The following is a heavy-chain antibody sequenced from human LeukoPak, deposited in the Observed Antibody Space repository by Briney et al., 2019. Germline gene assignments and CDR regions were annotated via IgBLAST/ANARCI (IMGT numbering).Heavy chain of an antibody. CDR2: IYYSGGT. CDR1: GGSISSGGYY. J-gene: IGHJ5*02. V-gene: IGHV4-31*03. Sequence: SETLSLTCTVSGGSISSGGYYWSWIRQHPGKGLEWIGYIYYSGGTYFNPSLKSRVTISVDTSKNQFSLKLSSVTAADTAVYYCARVGIEITMVRGVIISHWFDPWGQGTLVTVSS. D-gene: IGHD3-10*01. CDR3: ARVGIEITMVRGVIISHWFDP.